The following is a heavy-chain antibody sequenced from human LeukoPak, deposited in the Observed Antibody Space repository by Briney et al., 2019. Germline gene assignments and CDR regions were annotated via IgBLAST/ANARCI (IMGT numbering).Heavy chain of an antibody. D-gene: IGHD3-10*01. J-gene: IGHJ3*02. CDR3: ARRAMVRGLEFDI. CDR1: GGTFSRYA. V-gene: IGHV1-69*06. CDR2: IIPIFGTA. Sequence: SVKVSCKASGGTFSRYAISWARQAPGQGLEWMGGIIPIFGTANYAQKFQGRVTITADKSTSTAYMELSRLRSEDTAVYYCARRAMVRGLEFDIWGQGTMVTVSS.